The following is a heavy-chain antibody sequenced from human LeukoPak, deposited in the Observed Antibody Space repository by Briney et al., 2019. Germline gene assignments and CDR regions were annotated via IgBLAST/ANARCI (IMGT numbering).Heavy chain of an antibody. CDR3: ARDRVVVAAPYYYGMDV. Sequence: PSETLSLTCTVSGGSISSGGYYWSWLRQHPRKCLEWIGYIYYSGSTYYNPSLKSRVTISVDTSKNQFSLKLSSVTAADTAVYYCARDRVVVAAPYYYGMDVWGKGTTVTVSS. CDR1: GGSISSGGYY. V-gene: IGHV4-31*03. J-gene: IGHJ6*04. D-gene: IGHD2-15*01. CDR2: IYYSGST.